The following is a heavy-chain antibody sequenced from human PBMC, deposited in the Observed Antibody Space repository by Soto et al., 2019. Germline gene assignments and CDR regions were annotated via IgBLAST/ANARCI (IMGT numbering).Heavy chain of an antibody. V-gene: IGHV3-30*18. CDR1: GFTFSSYG. CDR2: ISYDGSNK. CDR3: AKDHRVAGTGGAFDI. Sequence: GGSLRLSCAASGFTFSSYGMHWVRQAPGKGLEWVAVISYDGSNKYYADSVKGRFTISRDNSKNTLYLQMNSLRAEDTAVYYCAKDHRVAGTGGAFDIWGQGTMVTVSS. J-gene: IGHJ3*02. D-gene: IGHD6-19*01.